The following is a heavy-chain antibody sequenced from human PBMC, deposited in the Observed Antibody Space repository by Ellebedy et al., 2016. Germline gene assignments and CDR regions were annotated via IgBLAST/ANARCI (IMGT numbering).Heavy chain of an antibody. Sequence: GESLKISXAASGFTVSSNYMSWVRQAPGKGLEWVSVIYSDGSTYYADSVKGRFTISRDNAKNTLFLQMNSLRVEDTAVYYCARDGSEWSRDYWGQGTLVTVSS. CDR3: ARDGSEWSRDY. V-gene: IGHV3-53*01. CDR2: IYSDGST. J-gene: IGHJ4*02. D-gene: IGHD3-3*01. CDR1: GFTVSSNY.